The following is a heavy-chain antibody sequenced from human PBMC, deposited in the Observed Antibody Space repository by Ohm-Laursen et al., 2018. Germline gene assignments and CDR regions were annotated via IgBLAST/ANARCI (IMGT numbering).Heavy chain of an antibody. J-gene: IGHJ4*02. CDR2: ISGSGGST. CDR3: AKRSYYFDY. V-gene: IGHV3-23*01. D-gene: IGHD1-26*01. CDR1: GFIFSSYA. Sequence: SLRLSCAASGFIFSSYAMSWVRQAPGKGMEWVSAISGSGGSTYYADSVKGRFTISRDNSKNSLYLQMNSLSAEDTAVYYCAKRSYYFDYWGQGTLVTVSS.